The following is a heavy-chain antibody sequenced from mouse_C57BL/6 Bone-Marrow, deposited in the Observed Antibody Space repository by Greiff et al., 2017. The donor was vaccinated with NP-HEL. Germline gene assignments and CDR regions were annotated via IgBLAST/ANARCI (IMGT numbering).Heavy chain of an antibody. V-gene: IGHV1-64*01. CDR1: GYTFTSYW. D-gene: IGHD2-2*01. J-gene: IGHJ4*01. CDR2: IHPNSGST. Sequence: QVQLQQPGAELVKPGASVKLSCTASGYTFTSYWMHWVKQRPGQGLEWIGMIHPNSGSTNYNEKFKSKATLTVDKSSSTAYMQLSSLTSEDSAVYDCASVGYDVWYYAMDYWGQGTSVTVSS. CDR3: ASVGYDVWYYAMDY.